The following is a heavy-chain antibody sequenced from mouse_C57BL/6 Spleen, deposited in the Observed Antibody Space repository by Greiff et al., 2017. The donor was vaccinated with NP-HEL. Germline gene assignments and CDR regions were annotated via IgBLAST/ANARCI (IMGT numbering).Heavy chain of an antibody. CDR1: GYTFTSYW. D-gene: IGHD2-4*01. V-gene: IGHV1-64*01. J-gene: IGHJ3*01. CDR2: IHPNSGST. CDR3: ARFYYDYAWFAY. Sequence: QVHVKQPGAELVKPGASVKLSCKASGYTFTSYWMHWVKQRPGQGLEWIGMIHPNSGSTNYNEKFKSKATLTVDKSSSTAYMQLSSLTSEDSAVYYCARFYYDYAWFAYWGQGTLVTVSA.